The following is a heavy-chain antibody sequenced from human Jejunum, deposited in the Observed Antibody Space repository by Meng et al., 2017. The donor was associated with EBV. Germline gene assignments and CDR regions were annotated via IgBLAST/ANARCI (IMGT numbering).Heavy chain of an antibody. CDR1: GYTFTTYG. V-gene: IGHV1-3*04. D-gene: IGHD1-1*01. Sequence: QVPLWQSGAEVKKPGASVKISCRASGYTFTTYGIHWLRQAPGERLELMGWINTGNGDTLYAQKFQGRVTITRDTSANTVYMDLSSLLSEDTAMYYCARDERLGPYYFEYWGQGTLVTVSS. CDR2: INTGNGDT. CDR3: ARDERLGPYYFEY. J-gene: IGHJ4*02.